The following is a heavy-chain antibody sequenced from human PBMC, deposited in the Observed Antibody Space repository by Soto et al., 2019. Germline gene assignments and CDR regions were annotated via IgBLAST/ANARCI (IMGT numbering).Heavy chain of an antibody. Sequence: HPGGSLRLSCAASGFTFSSYAMSWVRQAPGKGLEWVSAISVSGGSTYYADSVKGRFTISRDNSKNTLYLQMNSLRAEDTAVYYCAKMSGRVAVAARGFDPWGQGTLVTVFS. CDR3: AKMSGRVAVAARGFDP. V-gene: IGHV3-23*01. D-gene: IGHD6-19*01. J-gene: IGHJ5*02. CDR1: GFTFSSYA. CDR2: ISVSGGST.